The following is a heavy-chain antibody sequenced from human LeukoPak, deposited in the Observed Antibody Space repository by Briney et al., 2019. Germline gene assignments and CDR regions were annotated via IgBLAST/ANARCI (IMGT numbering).Heavy chain of an antibody. CDR1: GFNFNYYA. CDR3: ARHDSFIPY. J-gene: IGHJ4*02. CDR2: ISDNEGRD. V-gene: IGHV3-23*01. Sequence: PGGSLRLSCAASGFNFNYYAMSWVRQAPGKGLEWVSGISDNEGRDYYTDSVKGRFTISRDRTKNTVYLQMHNLRADDTAVYFCARHDSFIPYWGQGTLVTVSS. D-gene: IGHD5-18*01.